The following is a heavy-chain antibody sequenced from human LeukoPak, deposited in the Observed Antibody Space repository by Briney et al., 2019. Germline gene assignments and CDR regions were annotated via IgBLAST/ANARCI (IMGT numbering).Heavy chain of an antibody. CDR1: GGSISNYY. CDR3: ARDSGTTGEVKFDP. CDR2: IYSGGTI. V-gene: IGHV4-4*07. Sequence: PSEALSLTCTVSGGSISNYYWSWIRQPAGKGLEWIGRIYSGGTITYNPSLQSRLTMSIDTSKNQFSLKLSFVTAADTAVYYCARDSGTTGEVKFDPWGQGTLVTVSS. J-gene: IGHJ5*02. D-gene: IGHD4-17*01.